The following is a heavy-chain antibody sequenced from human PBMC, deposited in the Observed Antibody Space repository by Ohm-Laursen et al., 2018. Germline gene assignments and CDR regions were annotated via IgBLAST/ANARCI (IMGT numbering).Heavy chain of an antibody. V-gene: IGHV3-11*01. CDR2: ISSSGSTI. D-gene: IGHD5-24*01. CDR1: GFTFSDYY. Sequence: SLRLSCTASGFTFSDYYMSWIRQAPGKGLERGSYISSSGSTIYYADSVKGRFTISRDNAKNSLYLQMNSLRAEDTAVYYCARVSRGTLQSPWGQGTLVTVSS. CDR3: ARVSRGTLQSP. J-gene: IGHJ5*02.